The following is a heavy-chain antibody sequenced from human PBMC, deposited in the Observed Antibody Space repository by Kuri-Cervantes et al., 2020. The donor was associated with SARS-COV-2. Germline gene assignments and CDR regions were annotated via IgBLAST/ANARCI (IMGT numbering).Heavy chain of an antibody. Sequence: GESLKISCAASGFTFSSYSMNWVRQAPGKGLEWVSSISSSSYIYYADSVKGRFTISRDNAKNSLYLQMNSLRAEDTAVYYCASAQRGLMVALDYWGQGTLVTVSS. D-gene: IGHD5-12*01. J-gene: IGHJ4*02. CDR1: GFTFSSYS. CDR2: ISSSSYI. CDR3: ASAQRGLMVALDY. V-gene: IGHV3-21*01.